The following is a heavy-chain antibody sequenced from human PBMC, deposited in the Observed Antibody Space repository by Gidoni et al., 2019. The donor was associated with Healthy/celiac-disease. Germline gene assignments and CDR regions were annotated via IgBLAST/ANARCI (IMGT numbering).Heavy chain of an antibody. Sequence: EVEVLEAGGGWVQPGGSLRRSCAAAGFTFSSYAMSWVRQAPGKGREWVAGISGSSCRPYSADPVKCRFTTSRDNSKNTLYLQMNSLRAEDTAIYYCAKVLGNCYFDLWGRGTLVTVSS. CDR3: AKVLGNCYFDL. CDR1: GFTFSSYA. V-gene: IGHV3-23*01. J-gene: IGHJ2*01. D-gene: IGHD1-1*01. CDR2: ISGSSCRP.